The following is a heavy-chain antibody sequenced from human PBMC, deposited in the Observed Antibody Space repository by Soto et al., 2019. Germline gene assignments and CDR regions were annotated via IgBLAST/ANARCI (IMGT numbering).Heavy chain of an antibody. CDR2: IYPSDSDT. D-gene: IGHD4-17*01. J-gene: IGHJ4*02. Sequence: PGESLKISCQVSGYTFTIYWIGWVRQMPGKGLEWMGIIYPSDSDTRYSPSFQGQVTISPDQSINTAYLQWDSLKASDTAIYYCARPANTVADHFDLWGQGTPVTVSS. CDR1: GYTFTIYW. CDR3: ARPANTVADHFDL. V-gene: IGHV5-51*01.